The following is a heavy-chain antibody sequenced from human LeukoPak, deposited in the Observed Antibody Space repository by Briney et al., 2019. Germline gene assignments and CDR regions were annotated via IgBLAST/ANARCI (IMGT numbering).Heavy chain of an antibody. CDR3: ARGHGDGVPAAIDY. J-gene: IGHJ4*02. Sequence: GGSLRLSCAASGSTFSSYWMHWVRQAPGKGLVWVSRINSDGSSTSYADSVKGRFTISRDNAKNTLYLQMNSLRAEDTAVYYCARGHGDGVPAAIDYWGQGTLVTVSS. CDR2: INSDGSST. V-gene: IGHV3-74*01. D-gene: IGHD2-2*01. CDR1: GSTFSSYW.